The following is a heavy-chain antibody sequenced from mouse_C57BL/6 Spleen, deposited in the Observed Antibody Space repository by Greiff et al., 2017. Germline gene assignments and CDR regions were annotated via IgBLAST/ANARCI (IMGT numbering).Heavy chain of an antibody. Sequence: VQLQQSGAELVRPGASVTLSCKASGYTFPDYEMHWVKQTPVHGLEWIGAIDPETGGTASNQKFKGKAILTADKSSSTAYMALRSLSSEDSAVYYCTREGSTMVTTLLDYWGQGTTLTVSS. CDR3: TREGSTMVTTLLDY. CDR2: IDPETGGT. D-gene: IGHD2-2*01. J-gene: IGHJ2*01. CDR1: GYTFPDYE. V-gene: IGHV1-15*01.